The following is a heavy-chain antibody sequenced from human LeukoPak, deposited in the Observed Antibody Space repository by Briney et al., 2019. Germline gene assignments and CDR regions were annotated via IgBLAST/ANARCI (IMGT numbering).Heavy chain of an antibody. CDR2: IHPEGNEK. CDR3: ARGDDFSGDH. D-gene: IGHD1-1*01. J-gene: IGHJ4*02. Sequence: PGGSLRLSCLVSGFTFSKFWMSWVRQAPGRGLEWVANIHPEGNEKYHVESVKGRFTISRDNAKNLLFLQMNGLRVGDTAVYYCARGDDFSGDHWGQGTLVTVSS. V-gene: IGHV3-7*04. CDR1: GFTFSKFW.